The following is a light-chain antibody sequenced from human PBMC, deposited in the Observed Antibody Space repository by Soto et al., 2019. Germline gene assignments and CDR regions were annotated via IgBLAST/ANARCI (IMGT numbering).Light chain of an antibody. CDR3: QQYDTLPT. V-gene: IGKV1-33*01. J-gene: IGKJ3*01. CDR1: QDIGNY. CDR2: VAS. Sequence: DLQITQSPSSLSASVGDRVTIPRQARQDIGNYLNWYQQRPGIAPKLLIYVASYLEAGVPSRFSGSGSGTHFTFIISSLQPEDIATYYCQQYDTLPTFGPGTKVDIK.